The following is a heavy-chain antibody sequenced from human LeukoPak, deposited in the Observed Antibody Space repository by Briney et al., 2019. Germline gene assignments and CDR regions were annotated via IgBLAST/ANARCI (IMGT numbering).Heavy chain of an antibody. V-gene: IGHV3-23*01. CDR3: AKRTQEADYYFDY. CDR1: GFTFSSYA. Sequence: GGSLRLSCAASGFTFSSYAMSWVRQAPGKGLEWVPAISGSGGSTYYADSVKGRFTISRDNSKNTLYLQMNSLRAEDTAVYYCAKRTQEADYYFDYWGQGTLVTVSS. J-gene: IGHJ4*02. D-gene: IGHD1-14*01. CDR2: ISGSGGST.